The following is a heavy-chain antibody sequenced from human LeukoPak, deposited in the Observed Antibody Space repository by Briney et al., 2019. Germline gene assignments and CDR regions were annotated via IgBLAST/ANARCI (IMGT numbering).Heavy chain of an antibody. J-gene: IGHJ5*02. CDR1: GGSISSGSYY. Sequence: PSQTLSLTCTVSGGSISSGSYYWSWIRQPAGKGLEWIGRIYTSGSTNYNPSLKSRVTMSVDTSKNQFSLKLSSVTAADTAVYYCARAHYGDYVWFDPWGQGTLVTVSS. D-gene: IGHD4-17*01. CDR2: IYTSGST. V-gene: IGHV4-61*02. CDR3: ARAHYGDYVWFDP.